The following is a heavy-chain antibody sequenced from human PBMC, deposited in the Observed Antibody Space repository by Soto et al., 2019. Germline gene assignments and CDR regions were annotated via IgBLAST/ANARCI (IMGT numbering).Heavy chain of an antibody. CDR3: VKFRGRAYHYYYMDV. CDR2: GGSGGST. J-gene: IGHJ6*03. V-gene: IGHV3-23*01. D-gene: IGHD3-16*01. Sequence: DVQLLESGGGLVQRGGSLRLSCAASGYTFSTYGMTWVRQPPGKGLEWVSYGGSGGSTYYADSVKGRFTISRDNSKNTLYLQMKTLRAEDTAVYYCVKFRGRAYHYYYMDVWGNGTAVTVSS. CDR1: GYTFSTYG.